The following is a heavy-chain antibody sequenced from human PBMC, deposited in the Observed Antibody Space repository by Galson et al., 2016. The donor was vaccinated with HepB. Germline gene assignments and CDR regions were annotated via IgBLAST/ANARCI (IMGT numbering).Heavy chain of an antibody. J-gene: IGHJ6*02. Sequence: SLRLSCAVSGLTISTNYMSWVRQAPGSGLEWVSVIYGGGSTFYADSVKGRFTISRDNSKNTLYLQMNSLTAEDTAVYYCARFGGSLGMDVWGQGTTVTVSS. D-gene: IGHD2-15*01. CDR1: GLTISTNY. V-gene: IGHV3-53*01. CDR3: ARFGGSLGMDV. CDR2: IYGGGST.